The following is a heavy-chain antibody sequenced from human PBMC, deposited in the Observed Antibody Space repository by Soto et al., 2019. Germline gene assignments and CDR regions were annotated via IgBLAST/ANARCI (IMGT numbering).Heavy chain of an antibody. V-gene: IGHV1-69*13. CDR2: IIPIFGTA. CDR1: GGTFSSYA. CDR3: ARGGIAAFDY. Sequence: SVKVSCKASGGTFSSYAISWVRQAPGQGLEWMGGIIPIFGTANYAQKFQGRVTLTADASTSTAYVELSSLRFEDTAVYYCARGGIAAFDYWGLGTLVTVSS. D-gene: IGHD6-13*01. J-gene: IGHJ4*02.